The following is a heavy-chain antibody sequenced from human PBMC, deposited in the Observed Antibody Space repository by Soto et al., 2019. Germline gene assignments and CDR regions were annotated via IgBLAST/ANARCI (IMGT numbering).Heavy chain of an antibody. CDR2: ISAYSSPI. V-gene: IGHV3-21*06. CDR3: VRGGRGYTRDDVFDI. Sequence: EVQLVESGGGLVKPGGSLRLSCVDSGFTFSSYSMNWVRQAPGKRLEWVSSISAYSSPIFYADSLKGRFTISRDNAKNALYLQMNSLRAEDTAVYYCVRGGRGYTRDDVFDIWGQGTMVTVSS. CDR1: GFTFSSYS. J-gene: IGHJ3*02. D-gene: IGHD2-2*02.